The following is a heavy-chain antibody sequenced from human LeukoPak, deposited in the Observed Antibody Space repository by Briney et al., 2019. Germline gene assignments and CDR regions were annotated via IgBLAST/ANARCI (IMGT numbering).Heavy chain of an antibody. Sequence: GGSLRLSCAASGVTFSNAWMSWVRQAPGKGLEWVGRIKSKTDGGTTDYAAPVKGRFTISRDDSKNTLYLQMNSLKTEDTAVYYCTTDWLQTPNYYGSSGYYYRVDYWGQGTLVTVSS. D-gene: IGHD3-22*01. J-gene: IGHJ4*02. CDR1: GVTFSNAW. V-gene: IGHV3-15*01. CDR2: IKSKTDGGTT. CDR3: TTDWLQTPNYYGSSGYYYRVDY.